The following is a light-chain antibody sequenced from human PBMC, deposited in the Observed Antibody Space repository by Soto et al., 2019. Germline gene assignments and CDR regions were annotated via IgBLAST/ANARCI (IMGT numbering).Light chain of an antibody. Sequence: EIVLTRSPGTLSLSPGERATLTCRASQSVTSNFLAWFQQKPGQAPRLLMYGASSRATGIPDRFSGSGSGTDFTLTISRLEPEDCALYYCHQYGSSPLTCGPGTKVDIK. CDR2: GAS. CDR3: HQYGSSPLT. V-gene: IGKV3-20*01. J-gene: IGKJ3*01. CDR1: QSVTSNF.